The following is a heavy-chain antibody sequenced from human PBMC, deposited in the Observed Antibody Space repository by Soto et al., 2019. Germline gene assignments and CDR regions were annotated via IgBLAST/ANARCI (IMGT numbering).Heavy chain of an antibody. CDR3: ARKSRYCSGGSCYFLPGIDY. V-gene: IGHV1-69*13. CDR1: GGTFSSYA. CDR2: IIPIFGTA. J-gene: IGHJ4*02. Sequence: SVKVSCKASGGTFSSYAISWVRQAPGQGLEWMGGIIPIFGTANYAQKFQGRVTITADESTSTAYMELSSLRSEDTAVYYCARKSRYCSGGSCYFLPGIDYWGQGTLVTVSS. D-gene: IGHD2-15*01.